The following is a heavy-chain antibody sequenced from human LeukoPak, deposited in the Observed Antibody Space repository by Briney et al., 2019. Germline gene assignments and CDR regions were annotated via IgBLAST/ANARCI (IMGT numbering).Heavy chain of an antibody. J-gene: IGHJ4*02. Sequence: SETLSLTCAASGDSISSGGYSWSWIRQPPGKGLEWIGYIYHSRSTYYNPSLKSRVTISVDRSKNQFSLKLSSVTAADTAVYYCARGGGDSSGYYLSLDYWGQGTLVTVSS. CDR1: GDSISSGGYS. D-gene: IGHD3-22*01. V-gene: IGHV4-30-2*01. CDR3: ARGGGDSSGYYLSLDY. CDR2: IYHSRST.